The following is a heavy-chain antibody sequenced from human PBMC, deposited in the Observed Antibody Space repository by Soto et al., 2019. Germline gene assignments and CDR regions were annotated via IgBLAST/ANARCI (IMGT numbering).Heavy chain of an antibody. D-gene: IGHD3-9*01. CDR1: GGSISSYY. CDR3: ARVDYDILTGYRFDY. CDR2: IYYSGST. V-gene: IGHV4-59*01. J-gene: IGHJ4*02. Sequence: SETLSLTCTVSGGSISSYYWSWIRQPPGKGLEWIGYIYYSGSTNYNPSLKSRVTISVDTSKNQFSLKLSSVTAADTAVYYCARVDYDILTGYRFDYWGLGTLVTVSS.